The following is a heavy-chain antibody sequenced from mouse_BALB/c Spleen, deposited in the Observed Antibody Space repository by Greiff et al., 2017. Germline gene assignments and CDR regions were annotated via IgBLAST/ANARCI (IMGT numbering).Heavy chain of an antibody. CDR2: ISYDGSN. Sequence: EVKLMESGPGLVKPSQSLSLTCSVTGYSITSGYYWNWIRQFPGNKLEWMGYISYDGSNNYNPSLKNRISITRDTSKNQFFLKLNSVTTEDTATYYCARDLYYYAMDYWGQGTSVTVSS. CDR1: GYSITSGYY. CDR3: ARDLYYYAMDY. V-gene: IGHV3-6*02. J-gene: IGHJ4*01.